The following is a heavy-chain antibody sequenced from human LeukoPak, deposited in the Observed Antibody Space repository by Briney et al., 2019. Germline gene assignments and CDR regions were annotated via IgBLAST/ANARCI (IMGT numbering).Heavy chain of an antibody. CDR1: GGSFSGYY. Sequence: SETLSLTCAVYGGSFSGYYWSWIRQPPGKGLEWLGEINHSGSTNYNPSLKRLVTISVDTSKNQFSLKLSSVTAADTAVYYCARGYSSSPKLRYFDLWGRGTLVTVSS. D-gene: IGHD6-6*01. CDR2: INHSGST. V-gene: IGHV4-34*01. J-gene: IGHJ2*01. CDR3: ARGYSSSPKLRYFDL.